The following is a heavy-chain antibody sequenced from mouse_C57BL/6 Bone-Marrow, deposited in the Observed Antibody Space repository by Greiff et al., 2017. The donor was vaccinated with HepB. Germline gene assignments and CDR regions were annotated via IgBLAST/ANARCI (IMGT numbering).Heavy chain of an antibody. CDR3: ARHGSLFPWFAY. CDR2: ISSGGSYT. V-gene: IGHV5-6*01. CDR1: GFTFSSYG. J-gene: IGHJ3*01. D-gene: IGHD6-2*01. Sequence: EVQGVESGGDLVKPGGSLKLSCAASGFTFSSYGMSWVRQTPDKRLEWVATISSGGSYTYYPDSVKGRFTISRDNAKNTLYLQMSSLKSEDTAMYYCARHGSLFPWFAYWGQGTLVTVSA.